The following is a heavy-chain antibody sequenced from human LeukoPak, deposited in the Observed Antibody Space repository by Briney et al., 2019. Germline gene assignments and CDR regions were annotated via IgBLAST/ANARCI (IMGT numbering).Heavy chain of an antibody. V-gene: IGHV3-21*01. J-gene: IGHJ4*02. D-gene: IGHD3-16*01. CDR2: ISSSSSYI. CDR3: ARDSGGSSPDAFDY. Sequence: GGSLRLSCAASGFTFSSYAMHWVRQAPGKGLEWVSSISSSSSYIYYADSVKGRFTISRDNAKNSLYLQMNSLRAEDTAVYYCARDSGGSSPDAFDYWGQGTLVTVSS. CDR1: GFTFSSYA.